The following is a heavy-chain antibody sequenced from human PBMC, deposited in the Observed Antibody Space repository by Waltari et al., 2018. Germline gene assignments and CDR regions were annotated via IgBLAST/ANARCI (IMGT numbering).Heavy chain of an antibody. CDR3: ARLKGSWYTPMDY. J-gene: IGHJ4*02. CDR1: GSPISSGNN. D-gene: IGHD2-2*02. V-gene: IGHV4-38-2*01. CDR2: IYHSGST. Sequence: QVQLQESGPGLVKPSETLSLTSPVSGSPISSGNNWAWIGQPPGKGLGWIGSIYHSGSTYYTPSLKSRVTISVDTSKNQFSLKLSSVTAADTAVYYCARLKGSWYTPMDYWGQGTLVTVSS.